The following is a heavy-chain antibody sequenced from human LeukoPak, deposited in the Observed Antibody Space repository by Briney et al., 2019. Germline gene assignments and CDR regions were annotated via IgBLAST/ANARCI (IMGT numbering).Heavy chain of an antibody. Sequence: GGSLRLSCAASGFYFRDHWMDWVRQAPGKGLEWVGHIKTDGSETYYLDSLKGRISISRDNTNNALYLQMNSLRVEDTAVYYCVKNDGWFHLAQWGQGTLVTVS. CDR2: IKTDGSET. CDR3: VKNDGWFHLAQ. V-gene: IGHV3-7*03. CDR1: GFYFRDHW. J-gene: IGHJ4*02. D-gene: IGHD6-19*01.